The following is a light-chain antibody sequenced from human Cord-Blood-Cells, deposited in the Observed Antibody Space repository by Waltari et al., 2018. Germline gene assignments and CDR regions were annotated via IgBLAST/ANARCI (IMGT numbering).Light chain of an antibody. V-gene: IGLV2-14*01. Sequence: QSALTQPASVSGSPGQSITIPCTGTSSDDGGYNYVPWYQQHPGKAPKLMIYEVSNRPSGVSNRFSGSKSGNTASLTISGLQAEDEADYYCSSYTSSSTWVFGGGTKLTVL. J-gene: IGLJ3*02. CDR3: SSYTSSSTWV. CDR2: EVS. CDR1: SSDDGGYNY.